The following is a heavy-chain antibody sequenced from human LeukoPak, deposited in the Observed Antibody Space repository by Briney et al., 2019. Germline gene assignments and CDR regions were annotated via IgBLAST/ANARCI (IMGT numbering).Heavy chain of an antibody. CDR2: ISSSSSTI. J-gene: IGHJ6*03. Sequence: GGSLRLSCAASGFTFSSYSMNWVRQAPGRGLEWASYISSSSSTIYYADSVKGRFTISRDNAKNSLYLQMNSLRAEDTAVYYCARVVPAAMDYYYYYYMDVWGKGTTVTVSS. D-gene: IGHD2-2*01. CDR3: ARVVPAAMDYYYYYYMDV. CDR1: GFTFSSYS. V-gene: IGHV3-48*01.